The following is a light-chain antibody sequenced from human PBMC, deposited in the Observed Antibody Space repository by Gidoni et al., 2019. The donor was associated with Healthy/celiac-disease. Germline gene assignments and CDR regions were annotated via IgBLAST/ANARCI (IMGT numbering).Light chain of an antibody. CDR2: GAS. Sequence: EIVLTPSPGTLSLSPGERATLSCRASQSVSSSYLAWYQQNPGQAPRLLIYGASSRATGIPDRFSGSGSGTDFTLTISRLEPEDFAVYYCQQYGSSPYTFGQGTKLEIK. CDR3: QQYGSSPYT. J-gene: IGKJ2*01. CDR1: QSVSSSY. V-gene: IGKV3-20*01.